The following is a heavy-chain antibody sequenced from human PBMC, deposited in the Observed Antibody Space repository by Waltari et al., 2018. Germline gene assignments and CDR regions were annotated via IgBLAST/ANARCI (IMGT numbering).Heavy chain of an antibody. J-gene: IGHJ4*02. D-gene: IGHD4-17*01. CDR1: GGPISGSVYY. V-gene: IGHV4-39*07. CDR2: IYYDGTA. Sequence: QVQLQESGPGLVKPSETLSLTGSVSGGPISGSVYYWGWIRQPPGKGLEYIGSIYYDGTAFYNPSLKTPVTISVDTSYNQFSLKMKSVTAADTAMYFCVRDRGLRTFFDHWGQGTLVTVSS. CDR3: VRDRGLRTFFDH.